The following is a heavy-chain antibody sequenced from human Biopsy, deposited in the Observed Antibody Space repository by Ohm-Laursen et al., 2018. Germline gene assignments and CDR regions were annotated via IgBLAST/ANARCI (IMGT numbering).Heavy chain of an antibody. CDR1: GYTFAGYY. J-gene: IGHJ6*02. V-gene: IGHV1-2*02. Sequence: GASVKVSCKASGYTFAGYYLHWVRQAPGHGLEWMGWINPNSGNANYAQSFQGRLTVTRDTSISTAYTELTSLTFDDTAIYYCARVPAYPSIDGYYGLDLWGQGTTVIVSS. CDR3: ARVPAYPSIDGYYGLDL. CDR2: INPNSGNA. D-gene: IGHD3-9*01.